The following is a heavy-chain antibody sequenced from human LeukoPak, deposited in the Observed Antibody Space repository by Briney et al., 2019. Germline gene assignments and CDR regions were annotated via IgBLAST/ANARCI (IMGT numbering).Heavy chain of an antibody. V-gene: IGHV1-8*01. CDR3: ARGSVDFWSGYDFLDI. CDR2: MNPNSGNT. J-gene: IGHJ3*02. D-gene: IGHD3-3*01. Sequence: ASVKVSCKASGYTFTSYDINWVRQAPGQGLEWMGWMNPNSGNTGYAQKFQGRVTMTRNTSISTAYMELSSLRSEDTAVYYCARGSVDFWSGYDFLDIWGQGTMVTVSS. CDR1: GYTFTSYD.